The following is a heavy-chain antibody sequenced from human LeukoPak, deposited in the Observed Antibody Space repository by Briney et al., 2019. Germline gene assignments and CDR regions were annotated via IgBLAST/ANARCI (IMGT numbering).Heavy chain of an antibody. CDR1: GGSISSYY. CDR3: ARDNSLWFGELLLGYYFDY. CDR2: IYTSGST. Sequence: SETLSLTCTVSGGSISSYYWSWIRQPAGKGLEWIGRIYTSGSTNYNPSLKSRVTMSVDTSKNQFSLKLSSVTAADTAVYYCARDNSLWFGELLLGYYFDYWGQGTLVTVSS. V-gene: IGHV4-4*07. J-gene: IGHJ4*02. D-gene: IGHD3-10*01.